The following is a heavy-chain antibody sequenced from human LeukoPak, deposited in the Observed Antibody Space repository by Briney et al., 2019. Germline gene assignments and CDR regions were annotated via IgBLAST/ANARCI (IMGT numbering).Heavy chain of an antibody. J-gene: IGHJ4*02. Sequence: GGSLRLSCAASGFTFSSYAMHWVRQAPGKGLEYVSAISSNGGSTYYANSVKGRFTISRDNSKNTLYLQMGSLRAEDMAVYYCARVGNGYNDYWGQGTLATVSS. CDR1: GFTFSSYA. V-gene: IGHV3-64*01. D-gene: IGHD5-12*01. CDR3: ARVGNGYNDY. CDR2: ISSNGGST.